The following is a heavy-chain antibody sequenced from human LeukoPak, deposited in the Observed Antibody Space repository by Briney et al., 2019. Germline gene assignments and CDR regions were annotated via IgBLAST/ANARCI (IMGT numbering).Heavy chain of an antibody. V-gene: IGHV3-23*01. Sequence: GGSLRLSCAASGFTFSSYAMNWVRQAPGKGQEWVSAISGSGGSTYYADSVKGRFTISRDNSKNTLYLQMNSLRAEDTAVYYCAKDLEMATITYYFDYWGQGTLVTVSS. CDR1: GFTFSSYA. J-gene: IGHJ4*02. CDR2: ISGSGGST. D-gene: IGHD5-24*01. CDR3: AKDLEMATITYYFDY.